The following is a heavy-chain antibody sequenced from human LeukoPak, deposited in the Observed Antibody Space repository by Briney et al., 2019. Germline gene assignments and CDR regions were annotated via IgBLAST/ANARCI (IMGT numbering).Heavy chain of an antibody. V-gene: IGHV1-18*01. J-gene: IGHJ6*02. CDR1: GYTFTSYG. CDR3: ARVDTAMADYYGMDV. Sequence: ASVKVSCKASGYTFTSYGISWVRQAPGQGLEWMGWISAYNGNTNYAQKFQGRVTITADESTSTAYMELSSLRSEDTAVYYCARVDTAMADYYGMDVWGQGTTVTVSS. D-gene: IGHD5-18*01. CDR2: ISAYNGNT.